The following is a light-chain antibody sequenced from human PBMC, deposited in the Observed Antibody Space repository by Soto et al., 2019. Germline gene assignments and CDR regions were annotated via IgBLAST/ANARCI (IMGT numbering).Light chain of an antibody. CDR3: HQRQSWPRT. CDR1: QAVNTR. V-gene: IGKV3-11*01. CDR2: LAS. J-gene: IGKJ1*01. Sequence: EIVLTQSPATLSSFPGDRVTLSCRASQAVNTRLAWYQHRPGQAPRLLIYLASNRAAGVPARFSGSGSGTDSTLTISDVEPEDFAVYYCHQRQSWPRTFGQGTTVDI.